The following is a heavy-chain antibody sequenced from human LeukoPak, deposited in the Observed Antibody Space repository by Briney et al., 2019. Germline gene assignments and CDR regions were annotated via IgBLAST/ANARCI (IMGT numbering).Heavy chain of an antibody. CDR1: GFTVSSNY. V-gene: IGHV3-21*01. Sequence: PGGSLRLSCAASGFTVSSNYMSWVRQAPGKGLEWVSFIDTSGSYIYYGDSMKGRFTISRDNAKNSLYLQMSGLRAEDTAVYYCARGRSITLLRGVAMSDGFDIWGQGAMVTVSS. D-gene: IGHD3-10*01. J-gene: IGHJ3*02. CDR2: IDTSGSYI. CDR3: ARGRSITLLRGVAMSDGFDI.